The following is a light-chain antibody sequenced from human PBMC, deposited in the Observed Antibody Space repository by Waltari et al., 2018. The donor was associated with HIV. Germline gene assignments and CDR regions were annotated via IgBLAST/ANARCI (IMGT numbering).Light chain of an antibody. V-gene: IGLV2-23*02. Sequence: QSALTQPASVSGSPGQSITTSYPGTSSDVGRYYLVSWYQQQPGKAPKLMIYEVSQRPSGVSNRSSGSKSGNTASLTISGLQAEDEADYYCCSYAGSSTFVVFGGGTKLTVL. J-gene: IGLJ2*01. CDR3: CSYAGSSTFVV. CDR1: SSDVGRYYL. CDR2: EVS.